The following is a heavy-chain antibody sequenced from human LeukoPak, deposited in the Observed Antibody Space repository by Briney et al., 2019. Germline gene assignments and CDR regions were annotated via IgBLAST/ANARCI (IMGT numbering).Heavy chain of an antibody. CDR3: ARVGIWDDYVWEQTYYYYYGMDV. Sequence: ASVKVSCKASGYTFTSYGISWVRQAPGQGLEWMGWISAYNGNTNYAQKLQGRVTMTTDTSTSTAYMELRSLRAEDTALYYCARVGIWDDYVWEQTYYYYYGMDVWGQGTTVTVSS. CDR1: GYTFTSYG. J-gene: IGHJ6*02. CDR2: ISAYNGNT. D-gene: IGHD3-16*01. V-gene: IGHV1-18*01.